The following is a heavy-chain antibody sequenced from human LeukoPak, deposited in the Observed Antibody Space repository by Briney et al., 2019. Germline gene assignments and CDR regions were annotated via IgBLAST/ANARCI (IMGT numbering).Heavy chain of an antibody. CDR1: GVSISSSNSY. D-gene: IGHD6-13*01. J-gene: IGHJ3*02. V-gene: IGHV4-39*07. Sequence: PSETLSLTCTVSGVSISSSNSYWGWIRQPPGKGLEWIGSIYHSGSTYYNPSLKSRVTISVDTSKNQFSLKRSAVTAADTAVYYCAREPKQQPNFIQGYAFDIWGQGTMVTVSS. CDR2: IYHSGST. CDR3: AREPKQQPNFIQGYAFDI.